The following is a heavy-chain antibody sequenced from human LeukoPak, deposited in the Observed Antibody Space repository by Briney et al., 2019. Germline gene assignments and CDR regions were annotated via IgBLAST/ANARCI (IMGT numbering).Heavy chain of an antibody. Sequence: SETLSLTCAVYGGSFSGYYWSWIRQPPGKGLEWIGEINHSGSTNYNPSLKSRVTISVDTSKNQFSLKLSSVTAADTAVYYCARQGRVFRRDGYNSAFDIWGQGTMVTVSS. V-gene: IGHV4-34*01. CDR2: INHSGST. CDR1: GGSFSGYY. D-gene: IGHD5-24*01. CDR3: ARQGRVFRRDGYNSAFDI. J-gene: IGHJ3*02.